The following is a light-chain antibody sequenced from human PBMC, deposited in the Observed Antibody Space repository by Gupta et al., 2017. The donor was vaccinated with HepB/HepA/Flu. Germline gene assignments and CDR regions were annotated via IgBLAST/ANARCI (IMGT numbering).Light chain of an antibody. CDR3: QQYGSSGGLT. Sequence: IVLTPSPGTLSLSPGERATLSCRASQSVSSSYLAWYQQKPGQAPRLLIYGASSRATGIPDRFSGSGSGTDFTLTISRLEPEDFAVYYCQQYGSSGGLTFGGGTKVEIK. CDR2: GAS. V-gene: IGKV3-20*01. CDR1: QSVSSSY. J-gene: IGKJ4*01.